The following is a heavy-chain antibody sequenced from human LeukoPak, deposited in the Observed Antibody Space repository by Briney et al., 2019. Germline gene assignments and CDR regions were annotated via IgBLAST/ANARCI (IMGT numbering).Heavy chain of an antibody. J-gene: IGHJ3*02. CDR3: ARDKWEPRYAFDI. Sequence: SETLSLTCTVSGGSISSYYWTWIRQPPGKGLEWVGSIHHSGSSKYNSSLNNRVTISLDKSKNQFSLSLTSVTVADTAVYYCARDKWEPRYAFDIWGQGTMVTVSS. CDR2: IHHSGSS. CDR1: GGSISSYY. D-gene: IGHD1-26*01. V-gene: IGHV4-59*01.